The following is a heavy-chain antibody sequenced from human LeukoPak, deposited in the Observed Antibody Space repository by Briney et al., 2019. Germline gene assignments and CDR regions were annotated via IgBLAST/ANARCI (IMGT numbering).Heavy chain of an antibody. J-gene: IGHJ4*02. V-gene: IGHV1-18*01. CDR3: ARGLVGATTVDY. D-gene: IGHD1-26*01. CDR2: ISAYNGNT. CDR1: GYTFTSYD. Sequence: ASVKVSCKASGYTFTSYDINWVRQAPGQGLEWMGWISAYNGNTNYAQKLQGRVTMTTDTSTSTAYMELRSLRSDDTAVYYCARGLVGATTVDYWGQGTLVTVSS.